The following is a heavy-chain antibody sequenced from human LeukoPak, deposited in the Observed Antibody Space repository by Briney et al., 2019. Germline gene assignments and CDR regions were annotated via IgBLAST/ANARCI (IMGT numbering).Heavy chain of an antibody. CDR3: ARDPYNTILYRLAH. J-gene: IGHJ4*02. D-gene: IGHD3-10*01. Sequence: GGTLRLSCAGSGFAFGTYSMSWVRQPPGMGLEWVSSISADGQVTYYSDSVEGRFTVSRDNSKSTLYLQLNSLRAEDTATYYGARDPYNTILYRLAHWGQGTLVTVSS. CDR1: GFAFGTYS. V-gene: IGHV3-23*01. CDR2: ISADGQVT.